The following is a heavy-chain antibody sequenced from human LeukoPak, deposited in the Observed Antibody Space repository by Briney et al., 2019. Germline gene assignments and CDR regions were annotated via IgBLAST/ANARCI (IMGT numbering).Heavy chain of an antibody. Sequence: GGSLRLSCAASGFTFSSYAMSWVRQAPGKGLEWVSAIRSGGSTYYADSVKGRFTISRDNSKNTLYLQMNSLRAEDTAVYYCAKDLGPFTMVRGAHNPVDYWGQGTLVTVSS. J-gene: IGHJ4*02. V-gene: IGHV3-23*01. CDR1: GFTFSSYA. D-gene: IGHD3-10*01. CDR2: IRSGGST. CDR3: AKDLGPFTMVRGAHNPVDY.